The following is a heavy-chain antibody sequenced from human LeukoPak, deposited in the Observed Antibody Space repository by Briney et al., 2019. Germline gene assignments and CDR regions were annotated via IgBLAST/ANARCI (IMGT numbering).Heavy chain of an antibody. D-gene: IGHD3-22*01. J-gene: IGHJ1*01. CDR2: ISGSGANS. V-gene: IGHV3-23*01. CDR1: GFSFSSYA. CDR3: ARVESYYYDSSGYYYGY. Sequence: GGSLRLSCAASGFSFSSYAMAWVRQAPGKGLEWVSGISGSGANSYYADSVKGRFTISRDNSKNTLYLQMNSLRAEDTAVYYCARVESYYYDSSGYYYGYWGRGPLVTVSS.